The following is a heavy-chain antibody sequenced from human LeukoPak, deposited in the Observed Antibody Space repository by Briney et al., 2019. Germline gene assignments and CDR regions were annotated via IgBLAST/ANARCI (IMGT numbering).Heavy chain of an antibody. V-gene: IGHV4-34*01. D-gene: IGHD1-1*01. CDR2: INHSGST. J-gene: IGHJ1*01. Sequence: SETLSLTCAVYGGSFSGYYWSWIRQPPGKGLEWIGEINHSGSTNYNPSLKSRVTISVDTSKNQFSLKLSSVTAADTAVYYCAREGQLGLDNWGQGTLVTVSS. CDR3: AREGQLGLDN. CDR1: GGSFSGYY.